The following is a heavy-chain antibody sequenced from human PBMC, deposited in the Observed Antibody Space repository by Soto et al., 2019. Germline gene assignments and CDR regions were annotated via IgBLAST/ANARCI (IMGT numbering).Heavy chain of an antibody. J-gene: IGHJ4*02. D-gene: IGHD2-2*01. V-gene: IGHV5-51*01. Sequence: PGESLKISCKGSGYSFTSYWIGWVRQMPGKGLEWMGIIYPGDSDNIYSPSFQGQVTISADKSISTAYLQWSSLKASDTAMYYCARPSDRFCASTGCYLFDYRGQGALVTVPS. CDR1: GYSFTSYW. CDR3: ARPSDRFCASTGCYLFDY. CDR2: IYPGDSDN.